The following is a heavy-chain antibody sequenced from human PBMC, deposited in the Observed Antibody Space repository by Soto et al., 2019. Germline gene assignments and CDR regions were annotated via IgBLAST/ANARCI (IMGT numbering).Heavy chain of an antibody. J-gene: IGHJ4*02. CDR2: IYYGGST. Sequence: PSETLSLTCAVSGGSISSGDFSWNWIRQPPGKGLEYIGYIYYGGSTYYNPSLQSRVTMSVDRSRNQFSLKLSSVTAADTAVYYCARGGWKLFDYWGQGTLVTVSS. CDR3: ARGGWKLFDY. V-gene: IGHV4-30-2*01. CDR1: GGSISSGDFS. D-gene: IGHD6-19*01.